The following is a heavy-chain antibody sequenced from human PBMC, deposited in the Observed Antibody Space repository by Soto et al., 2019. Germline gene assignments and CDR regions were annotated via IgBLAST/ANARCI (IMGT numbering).Heavy chain of an antibody. CDR3: ARSFGVAAAGPFDY. CDR1: GGSISRGCFY. V-gene: IGHV4-31*02. CDR2: IYYSGGT. J-gene: IGHJ4*02. D-gene: IGHD6-13*01. Sequence: ASGTLSLTCTVSGGSISRGCFYWGWIRQHPGKGLGWIGYIYYSGGTYYNPSPKRRVSQSVDTSKNQVSLELGSVTSPDTAADYWARSFGVAAAGPFDYWGQETL.